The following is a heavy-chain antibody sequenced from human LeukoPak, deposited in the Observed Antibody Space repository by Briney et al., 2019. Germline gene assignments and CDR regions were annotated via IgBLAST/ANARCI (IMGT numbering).Heavy chain of an antibody. V-gene: IGHV3-20*04. Sequence: RTGGSLRLSCAASGFTFDDYGMSWVRQAPGKWLEWVSGINWNGGSTGYADSVKGRFTISRDNAKNSLYLQMNSLRAEDTALYYCARVRGGSGRSYAADAFDIWGQGTMVTVSS. D-gene: IGHD1-26*01. CDR1: GFTFDDYG. CDR3: ARVRGGSGRSYAADAFDI. J-gene: IGHJ3*02. CDR2: INWNGGST.